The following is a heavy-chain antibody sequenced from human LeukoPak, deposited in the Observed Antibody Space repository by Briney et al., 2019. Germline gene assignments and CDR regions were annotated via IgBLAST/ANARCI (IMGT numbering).Heavy chain of an antibody. CDR3: ARVPENIVLMVYAIGYFDY. Sequence: EAPVKVSCKASGYTFTSYSISWVRQAPGQGLEWMGWISAYNGNTNYAQKLQGRVTMTTDTSTSTAYMELRSLRSDDTAVYYCARVPENIVLMVYAIGYFDYWGQGTLVTVSS. D-gene: IGHD2-8*01. V-gene: IGHV1-18*01. J-gene: IGHJ4*02. CDR1: GYTFTSYS. CDR2: ISAYNGNT.